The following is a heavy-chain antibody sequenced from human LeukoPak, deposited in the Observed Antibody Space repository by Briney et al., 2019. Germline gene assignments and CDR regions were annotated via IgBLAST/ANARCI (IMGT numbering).Heavy chain of an antibody. J-gene: IGHJ4*02. D-gene: IGHD6-6*01. Sequence: PGGSLRLSCASSGFTFSSYAMSWVRQAPGKGLEWVSAISGSGGSTYYADSVKGRFTISRDNSKNTLYLQMNSLRAEDTAVYYCAKDPVASLTARRGSDYWGQGTLVTVSS. CDR3: AKDPVASLTARRGSDY. CDR2: ISGSGGST. CDR1: GFTFSSYA. V-gene: IGHV3-23*01.